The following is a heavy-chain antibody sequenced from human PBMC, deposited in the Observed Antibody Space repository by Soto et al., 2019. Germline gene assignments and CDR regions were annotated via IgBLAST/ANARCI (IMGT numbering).Heavy chain of an antibody. CDR1: GGTFSRYT. J-gene: IGHJ6*02. D-gene: IGHD2-2*01. CDR3: AREQFCTTTSCPVGGMDV. CDR2: IIPILGIA. Sequence: QVQLVQSGAEVKKPGSSVKVSCKASGGTFSRYTFSWVRQAPGQGLELMGRIIPILGIANYAQKFQGRVTITADKSTSTAYMELSRLRSDDTAVYYCAREQFCTTTSCPVGGMDVWGQGTTVTVSS. V-gene: IGHV1-69*08.